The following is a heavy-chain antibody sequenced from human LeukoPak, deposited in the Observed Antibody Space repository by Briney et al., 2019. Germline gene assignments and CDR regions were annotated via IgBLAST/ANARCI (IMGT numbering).Heavy chain of an antibody. Sequence: GGSLRLSCAASGFTVSSNYLTWVRQAPGKGLEWVSVIYSGGGTYYADSVKGRFTISRDNSKNTLYLHMNSLRAEDTAVYYCARAIIAAAGPLGYWGQGTLVTVSS. J-gene: IGHJ4*02. CDR2: IYSGGGT. CDR1: GFTVSSNY. D-gene: IGHD6-13*01. CDR3: ARAIIAAAGPLGY. V-gene: IGHV3-53*01.